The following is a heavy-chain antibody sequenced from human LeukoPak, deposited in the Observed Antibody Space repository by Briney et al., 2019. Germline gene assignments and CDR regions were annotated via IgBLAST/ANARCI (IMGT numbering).Heavy chain of an antibody. Sequence: ASVTVSCKASGYTFTSYGISWVRQAPGQGLEWMGWISAYNGNTNYAQKLQGRVTMTTDTSTSTAYMELRSLRSDDTAVYYCARARIAVAGRELGFDPWGQGTLVTVSS. V-gene: IGHV1-18*01. CDR2: ISAYNGNT. CDR1: GYTFTSYG. CDR3: ARARIAVAGRELGFDP. J-gene: IGHJ5*02. D-gene: IGHD6-19*01.